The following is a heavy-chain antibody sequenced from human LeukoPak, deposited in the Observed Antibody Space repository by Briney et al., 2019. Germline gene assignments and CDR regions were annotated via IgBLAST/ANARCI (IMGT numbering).Heavy chain of an antibody. CDR3: ARDNCSGGSCYWVSWFDP. CDR2: INPNSGGT. D-gene: IGHD2-15*01. J-gene: IGHJ5*02. V-gene: IGHV1-2*02. CDR1: GYTFTGYY. Sequence: ASVKVSCKASGYTFTGYYMHWVRQAPGQGLEWMGWINPNSGGTNYAQKFQGRVTMTRDTSISTAYMELSRLRSDDTAVYYCARDNCSGGSCYWVSWFDPWGQGTLGTVSS.